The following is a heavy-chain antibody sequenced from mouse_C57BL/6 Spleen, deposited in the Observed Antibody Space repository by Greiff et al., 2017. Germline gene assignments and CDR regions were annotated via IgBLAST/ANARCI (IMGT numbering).Heavy chain of an antibody. Sequence: QVQLQQPGAELVKPGASVKLSCKASGYTFTSYWMQWVKQRPGQGLEWIGGIDPSDSYTNYNQKFKGKATLTADTSSSAAYMQLSSLTSEDSAVYYCARRATVVATDYWGQGTSVTVSS. V-gene: IGHV1-50*01. CDR1: GYTFTSYW. CDR2: IDPSDSYT. CDR3: ARRATVVATDY. J-gene: IGHJ4*01. D-gene: IGHD1-1*01.